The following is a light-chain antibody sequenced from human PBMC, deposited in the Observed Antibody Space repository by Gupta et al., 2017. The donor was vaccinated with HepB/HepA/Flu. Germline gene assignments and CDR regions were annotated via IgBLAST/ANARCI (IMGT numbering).Light chain of an antibody. V-gene: IGLV2-14*03. Sequence: QSALTQPASVSGSPGQSITISCTGTRSDIGGNNSVAWYQQYSGKAPKLLIYDVNVRPSGISSRFSGSKAGNSASLTISGLQTEDEADYFCSSCISGRGTLVVFGGGTQVIVL. CDR3: SSCISGRGTLVV. CDR1: RSDIGGNNS. CDR2: DVN. J-gene: IGLJ2*01.